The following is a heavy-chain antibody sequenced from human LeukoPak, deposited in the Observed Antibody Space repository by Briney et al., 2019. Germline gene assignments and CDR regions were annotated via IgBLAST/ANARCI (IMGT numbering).Heavy chain of an antibody. CDR3: AKEPVYYDILTGYYTLLSYFDY. D-gene: IGHD3-9*01. Sequence: AGGSLRLSCAASGFTFSSYAMSWVRQAPGKGLEWVSAISASGSNTYYADSVKGRFTISRDNSKNTLYLQMNSLRAEDTAVYYCAKEPVYYDILTGYYTLLSYFDYWGQGTLVTVSS. J-gene: IGHJ4*02. V-gene: IGHV3-23*01. CDR2: ISASGSNT. CDR1: GFTFSSYA.